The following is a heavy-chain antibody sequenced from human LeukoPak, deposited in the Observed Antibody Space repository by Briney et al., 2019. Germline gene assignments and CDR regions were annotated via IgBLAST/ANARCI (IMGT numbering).Heavy chain of an antibody. D-gene: IGHD3-10*01. Sequence: SETLSLTCTVSGGSISSYYWSWIRQPPGKGLEWIGYIYYSGSTNYNPSLKSRVAISVDTSENQFSLKLSSVTAADTAVYYCARGSGSYGAFDIWGQGTMVTVSS. CDR3: ARGSGSYGAFDI. CDR1: GGSISSYY. V-gene: IGHV4-59*01. J-gene: IGHJ3*02. CDR2: IYYSGST.